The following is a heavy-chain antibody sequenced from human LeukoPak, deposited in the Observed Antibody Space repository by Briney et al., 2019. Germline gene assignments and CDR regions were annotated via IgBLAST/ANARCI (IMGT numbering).Heavy chain of an antibody. D-gene: IGHD4-17*01. Sequence: GGSLRLSCAASGFTFSSYWMSWVRQAPGKGLEWGANIKQDGSEKYYVDSVKGRFTISRDNAKNSLYLQMNSLRAEDTAVYYCARDGRTVTIDYWGQGTLVTVSS. J-gene: IGHJ4*02. CDR3: ARDGRTVTIDY. CDR1: GFTFSSYW. CDR2: IKQDGSEK. V-gene: IGHV3-7*01.